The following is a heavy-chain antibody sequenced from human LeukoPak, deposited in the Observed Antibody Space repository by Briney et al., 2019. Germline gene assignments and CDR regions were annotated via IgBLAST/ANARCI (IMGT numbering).Heavy chain of an antibody. CDR3: ARGVDTAMVGWFDP. CDR2: ISAYNGNT. J-gene: IGHJ5*02. CDR1: GYAFTSYG. Sequence: ASVKVSCKASGYAFTSYGISWVRQAPGQGLEWMGWISAYNGNTNYAQKLQGRVTMTTDTSTSTAYMELRSLRSDDTAVYYCARGVDTAMVGWFDPWGQGTLVTVSS. V-gene: IGHV1-18*01. D-gene: IGHD5-18*01.